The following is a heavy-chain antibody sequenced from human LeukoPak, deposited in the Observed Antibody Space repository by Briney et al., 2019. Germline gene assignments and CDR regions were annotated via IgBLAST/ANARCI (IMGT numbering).Heavy chain of an antibody. Sequence: PGGSLRLSCAASGFSFSSYWMSWVRQAPGKGLEWVANIKQDGSEKYYVDSVKGRFTISRDNAKNSLYLQMNSLRAEDTAVYYCARGSLRFLEYDIWGQGTMVTVPS. CDR3: ARGSLRFLEYDI. J-gene: IGHJ3*02. CDR1: GFSFSSYW. V-gene: IGHV3-7*01. D-gene: IGHD3-3*01. CDR2: IKQDGSEK.